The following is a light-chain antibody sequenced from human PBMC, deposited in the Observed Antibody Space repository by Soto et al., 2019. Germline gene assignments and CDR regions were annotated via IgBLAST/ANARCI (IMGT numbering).Light chain of an antibody. CDR2: GAS. Sequence: EIVLTQSPATLSVSPGERATLSCSASQSVSNNLAWYQQKLGQAPRLLIYGASTRATGIPARFSGSGSGTEFTLTISSLQSEDFAVYYCQQYNNWPRTFGQGTKVDIK. V-gene: IGKV3D-15*01. J-gene: IGKJ1*01. CDR3: QQYNNWPRT. CDR1: QSVSNN.